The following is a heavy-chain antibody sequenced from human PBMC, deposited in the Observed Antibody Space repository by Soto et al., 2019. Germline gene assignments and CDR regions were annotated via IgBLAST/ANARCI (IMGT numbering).Heavy chain of an antibody. D-gene: IGHD6-13*01. CDR1: GFTVSSYA. CDR2: ISAST. J-gene: IGHJ4*02. CDR3: AIRMYSTRWYYLDY. V-gene: IGHV3-23*01. Sequence: EMQLLESGGGLVQAGGSLRLSCAASGFTVSSYALNWVRQAPGKGLEWVSGISASTYYADSVKGRFTISRDTSKNSLSLQMNSLRAEDTAIYFCAIRMYSTRWYYLDYWGQGTLVTVSS.